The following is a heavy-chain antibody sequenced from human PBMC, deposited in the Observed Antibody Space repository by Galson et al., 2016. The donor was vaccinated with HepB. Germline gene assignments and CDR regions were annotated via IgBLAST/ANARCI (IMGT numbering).Heavy chain of an antibody. D-gene: IGHD3-10*01. J-gene: IGHJ4*02. CDR1: GYTFTSYG. CDR2: ISAYNAYT. Sequence: SVKVSCKASGYTFTSYGIIWVRQAPGQGLEWMEWISAYNAYTNYAQNLQGRVTMTIDTSTSTAYMELRSLRSDDTAVYYCARPTYYYGSGSWYFFDYWGQGTLVTVSS. CDR3: ARPTYYYGSGSWYFFDY. V-gene: IGHV1-18*04.